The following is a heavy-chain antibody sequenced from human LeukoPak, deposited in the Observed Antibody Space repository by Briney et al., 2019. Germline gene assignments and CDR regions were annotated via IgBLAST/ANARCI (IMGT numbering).Heavy chain of an antibody. V-gene: IGHV3-23*01. CDR2: ISGSGGST. D-gene: IGHD6-19*01. J-gene: IGHJ4*02. CDR1: GFTFSSYA. CDR3: AKDPGYSSGWRDY. Sequence: PGGSLRLSCAASGFTFSSYAMSWVRQAPGKGLEWASGISGSGGSTYYADSVKGRFTISRDNSKNTLYLQMNSLRAEDTAVYYCAKDPGYSSGWRDYWGQGTLVTVSS.